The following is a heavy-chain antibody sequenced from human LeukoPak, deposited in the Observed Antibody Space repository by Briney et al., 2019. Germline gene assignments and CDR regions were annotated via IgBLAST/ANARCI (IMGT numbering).Heavy chain of an antibody. V-gene: IGHV1-24*01. Sequence: ASVKVSCKASGYTFTGYYMHWVRQAPGQGLEWMGGFDPEDGETIYAQKFQGRVTMTEDTSTDTAYMELSSLRSEDTAVYYCATDRLQAGTTPFDYWGQGTLVTVSS. CDR3: ATDRLQAGTTPFDY. CDR2: FDPEDGET. J-gene: IGHJ4*02. CDR1: GYTFTGYY. D-gene: IGHD1-1*01.